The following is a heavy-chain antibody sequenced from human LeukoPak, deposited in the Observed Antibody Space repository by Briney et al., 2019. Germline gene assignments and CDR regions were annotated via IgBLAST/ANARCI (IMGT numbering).Heavy chain of an antibody. CDR1: GFTFSSYW. D-gene: IGHD6-6*01. V-gene: IGHV3-7*01. Sequence: GGSLRLSCAASGFTFSSYWMSWVRQAQGKGLEWVANIKQDGSEKYYVDSVKGRFTISRDNAKNSLYLQMNSLRAEDTAVYYCARDSRGSIAALPEGGYWGQGTLVTVSS. CDR2: IKQDGSEK. CDR3: ARDSRGSIAALPEGGY. J-gene: IGHJ4*02.